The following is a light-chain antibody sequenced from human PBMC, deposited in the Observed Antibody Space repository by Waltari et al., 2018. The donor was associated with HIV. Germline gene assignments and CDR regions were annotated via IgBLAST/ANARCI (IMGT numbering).Light chain of an antibody. CDR1: QDITNF. Sequence: DIQMTQTPSSLSASVGDRVTITCQASQDITNFLNWYQQKPGKAPKPLIYDAFHLETGVPSRFSGSGAGTHFAFTISSLQPEDVATYYCQQYDNLPLTFGGGTKVEI. V-gene: IGKV1-33*01. J-gene: IGKJ4*01. CDR3: QQYDNLPLT. CDR2: DAF.